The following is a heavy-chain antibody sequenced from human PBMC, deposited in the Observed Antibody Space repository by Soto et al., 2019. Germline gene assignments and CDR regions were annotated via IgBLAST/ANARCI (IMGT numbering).Heavy chain of an antibody. CDR3: ARHYHLPFGVVTIPVYHHWFDP. CDR1: GGSISSSSYY. V-gene: IGHV4-39*01. J-gene: IGHJ5*02. CDR2: IYYSGST. Sequence: SETLSLTCTVSGGSISSSSYYWGWIRQPPGKGLEWIGSIYYSGSTYYNPSLKSRVTISVDTSKNQFSLKLSSVTAADTAVYYCARHYHLPFGVVTIPVYHHWFDPWGQGTLVTV. D-gene: IGHD3-3*01.